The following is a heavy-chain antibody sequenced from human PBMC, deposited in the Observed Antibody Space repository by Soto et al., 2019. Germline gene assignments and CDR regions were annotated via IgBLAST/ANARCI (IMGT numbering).Heavy chain of an antibody. V-gene: IGHV4-31*02. CDR1: GGSIREGGYY. J-gene: IGHJ5*02. Sequence: TSETLSLTCSGSGGSIREGGYYWAWIRQRPGKGLEWMGFIYFTGKTNYNPSFESRLSMSVDMSRSQLSLRLTSVTAADTAVYFCAKEPSPQPTPAGTPGWFAPWGTGIRFTVSS. CDR2: IYFTGKT. CDR3: AKEPSPQPTPAGTPGWFAP. D-gene: IGHD6-25*01.